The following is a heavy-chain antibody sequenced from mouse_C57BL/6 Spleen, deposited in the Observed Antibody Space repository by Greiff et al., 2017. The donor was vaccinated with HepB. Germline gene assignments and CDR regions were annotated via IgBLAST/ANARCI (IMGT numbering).Heavy chain of an antibody. J-gene: IGHJ2*01. V-gene: IGHV1-69*01. D-gene: IGHD2-4*01. CDR2: IDPSDSYT. Sequence: QVQLQQPGAELVMPGASVKLSCKASGYTFTSYWMHWVKQRPGQGLEWIGEIDPSDSYTNYNQKFKGKSTLPVDKSSSTAYMQLSSLTSEDSAVYYCARTEITPYYFDYWGQGTTLTVSS. CDR3: ARTEITPYYFDY. CDR1: GYTFTSYW.